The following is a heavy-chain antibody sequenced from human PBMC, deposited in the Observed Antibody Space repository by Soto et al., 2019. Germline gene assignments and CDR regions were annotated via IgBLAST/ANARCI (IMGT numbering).Heavy chain of an antibody. CDR3: TRVDVHCSGGRCYGVPMDV. D-gene: IGHD2-15*01. CDR1: GFTVSSKY. Sequence: EVQLVESGGGLVQPGGSLRLSCAASGFTVSSKYMSWVRQAPGKGVEWVSLIQSGGSTYYAGSVKGRFTISRDNSENTLFLQMNSLRVEDTAVYYCTRVDVHCSGGRCYGVPMDVWGQGTTVTVS. V-gene: IGHV3-66*01. CDR2: IQSGGST. J-gene: IGHJ6*02.